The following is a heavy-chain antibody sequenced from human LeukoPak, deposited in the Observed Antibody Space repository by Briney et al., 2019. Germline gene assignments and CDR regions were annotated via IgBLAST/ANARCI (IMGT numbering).Heavy chain of an antibody. D-gene: IGHD3-3*01. Sequence: GGSLRLSCAVSGFTVSSNYMSWVRQAPGKGLEWVSVIYSGGSTYYADSVKGRFTISRDNSKNTLYLQMNSLRAEDTAVYYCARGLTIFGVVIGNYYGMDVWGQGTTVTVSS. CDR1: GFTVSSNY. CDR2: IYSGGST. CDR3: ARGLTIFGVVIGNYYGMDV. J-gene: IGHJ6*02. V-gene: IGHV3-66*01.